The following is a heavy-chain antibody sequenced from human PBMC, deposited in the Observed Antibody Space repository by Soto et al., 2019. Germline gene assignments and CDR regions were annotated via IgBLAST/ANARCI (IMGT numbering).Heavy chain of an antibody. J-gene: IGHJ4*02. CDR3: AKDLRPGSYRYADY. Sequence: GGSLRLSCAASGFTFSSYAMSWVRQAPGKGLEWVSAISGSGGCTYYADSVKGRFTISRDNSKNTLYLQMNSLRAEDTAVYYCAKDLRPGSYRYADYWGQGTLVTVSS. CDR1: GFTFSSYA. V-gene: IGHV3-23*01. CDR2: ISGSGGCT. D-gene: IGHD3-16*02.